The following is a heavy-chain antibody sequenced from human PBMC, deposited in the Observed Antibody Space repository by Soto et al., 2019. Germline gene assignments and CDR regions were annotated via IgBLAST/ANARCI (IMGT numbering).Heavy chain of an antibody. CDR1: GYTFTSYG. CDR2: ISAYNGNT. V-gene: IGHV1-18*01. CDR3: ARDAVVPAAHPARDAFDI. Sequence: QVQLVQSGAEVKKPGASVKVSCKASGYTFTSYGISWVRQAPGQGLEWMGWISAYNGNTNYAQKLQGRVTMTTDTATRTAYMELGSLRSDDTAVYYCARDAVVPAAHPARDAFDIWGQGTMVTVSS. D-gene: IGHD2-2*01. J-gene: IGHJ3*02.